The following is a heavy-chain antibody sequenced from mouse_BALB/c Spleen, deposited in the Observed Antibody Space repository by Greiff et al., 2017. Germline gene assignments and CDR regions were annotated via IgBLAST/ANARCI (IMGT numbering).Heavy chain of an antibody. D-gene: IGHD1-2*01. J-gene: IGHJ2*01. CDR3: ARLFITTATVDY. CDR1: GFAFSSYD. V-gene: IGHV5-12-1*01. Sequence: EVMLVESGGGLVKPGGSLKLSCAASGFAFSSYDMSWVRQTPEKRLEWVAYISSGGGSTYYPDTVKGRFTISRDNAKNTLYLQMSSLKSEDTAMYYCARLFITTATVDYWGQGTTLTVSS. CDR2: ISSGGGST.